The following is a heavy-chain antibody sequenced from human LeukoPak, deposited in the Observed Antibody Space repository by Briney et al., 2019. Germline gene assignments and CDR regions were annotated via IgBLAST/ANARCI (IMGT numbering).Heavy chain of an antibody. V-gene: IGHV5-51*01. CDR1: GYSFTSYW. D-gene: IGHD2-2*01. CDR2: IYPGDSDT. CDR3: ARRVARYCSSTSCSNWFDP. J-gene: IGHJ5*02. Sequence: GESLKISCKGSGYSFTSYWVGWVRQMPGKGLEWMGIIYPGDSDTRYSPSFQGQVTISADKSISTAYLQWSSLKASDTAMYYCARRVARYCSSTSCSNWFDPWGQGTLVTVSS.